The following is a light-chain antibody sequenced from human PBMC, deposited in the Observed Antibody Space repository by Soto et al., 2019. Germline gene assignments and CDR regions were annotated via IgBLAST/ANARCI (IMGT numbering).Light chain of an antibody. J-gene: IGKJ1*01. CDR1: QSISSY. Sequence: DIQMTPSPSSLSASVGDRVTSTCRASQSISSYLNWYQQKPGKAPKPLSNAECRLQSGVPTRFSGSGSGTDFTLTISSLQPEDFATYYCQQSYSTPWTFGQGTRVDIK. CDR2: AEC. V-gene: IGKV1-39*01. CDR3: QQSYSTPWT.